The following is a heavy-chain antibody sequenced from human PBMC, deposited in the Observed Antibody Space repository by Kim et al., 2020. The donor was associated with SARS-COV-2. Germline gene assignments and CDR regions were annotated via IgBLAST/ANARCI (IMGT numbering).Heavy chain of an antibody. J-gene: IGHJ6*02. CDR3: ARSTVVTPPYYYYYGVDV. D-gene: IGHD4-17*01. V-gene: IGHV1-69*13. CDR2: IIPIFGTA. Sequence: SVKVSCKASGGTFSSYAISWVRQAPGQGLEWMGGIIPIFGTANYAQKFQGRVTITADEATSTAYMELSSLRSEDTAVYYCARSTVVTPPYYYYYGVDVWGQGTTVTVSS. CDR1: GGTFSSYA.